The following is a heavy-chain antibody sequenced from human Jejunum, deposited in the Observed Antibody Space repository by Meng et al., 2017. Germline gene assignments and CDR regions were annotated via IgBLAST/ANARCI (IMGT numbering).Heavy chain of an antibody. D-gene: IGHD5-18*01. J-gene: IGHJ4*02. CDR2: IFPISATT. CDR3: AREHSYGLYYYFAY. Sequence: SVKVSCKTSGGTFSNYGVSWVRQAPGQGLEWMGGIFPISATTNYAQKFQGRVTITADESTSTAYMELRSLRFEDTAVYYCAREHSYGLYYYFAYWGQGSLVTVSS. V-gene: IGHV1-69*13. CDR1: GGTFSNYG.